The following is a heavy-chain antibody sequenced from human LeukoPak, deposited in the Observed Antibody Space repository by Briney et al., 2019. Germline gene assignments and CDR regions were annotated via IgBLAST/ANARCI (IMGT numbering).Heavy chain of an antibody. CDR1: GFTFSSYW. V-gene: IGHV3-7*01. CDR2: IKQDGSEK. D-gene: IGHD3-22*01. CDR3: ARDWDGDYYDSSGYYED. J-gene: IGHJ4*02. Sequence: PGGSLRPSCAASGFTFSSYWMSWVRQAPGKGLEWVANIKQDGSEKYYVDSVKGRFTISRDNAKNSLYLQMNSLRAEDTAVYYCARDWDGDYYDSSGYYEDWGQGTLVTVSS.